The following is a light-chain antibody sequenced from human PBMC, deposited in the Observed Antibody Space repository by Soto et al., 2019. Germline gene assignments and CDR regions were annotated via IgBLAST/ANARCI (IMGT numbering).Light chain of an antibody. CDR1: QSISAY. J-gene: IGKJ2*01. Sequence: DIRMTQSPSSLSASVGDRVTITCRASQSISAYLNWYQQKPGKAPKPLIYGVSSLQSGVPSRFSGSGSGSGTDFSLTISSLQPEDFATYYCQQSYNTPHTFGQGNKLEIK. CDR3: QQSYNTPHT. CDR2: GVS. V-gene: IGKV1-39*01.